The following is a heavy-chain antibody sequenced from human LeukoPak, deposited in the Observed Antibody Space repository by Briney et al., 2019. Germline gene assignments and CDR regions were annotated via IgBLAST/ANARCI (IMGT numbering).Heavy chain of an antibody. D-gene: IGHD3-3*01. Sequence: PGGSLRLSCAASGFTFSNYGMHWVRQAPGKGLEWVAVIWYDGSNKYYADSVKGRFPISRDNSKNTLYLQMNSLRAEDTAVYYCARDLLYDSGYYYGMDVWGQGATVTVSS. V-gene: IGHV3-33*01. CDR1: GFTFSNYG. J-gene: IGHJ6*02. CDR3: ARDLLYDSGYYYGMDV. CDR2: IWYDGSNK.